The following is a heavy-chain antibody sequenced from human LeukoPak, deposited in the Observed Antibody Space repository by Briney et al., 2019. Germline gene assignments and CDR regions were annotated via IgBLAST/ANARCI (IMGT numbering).Heavy chain of an antibody. V-gene: IGHV3-74*03. CDR3: AREINKWFDP. CDR2: INPDGSTT. Sequence: QPGGSLRLSCAASGSTFSSHWMHWVRQAPGEGLVWVSRINPDGSTTKNADSVEGRFTISRDNARSTVFLQLNSLRAEDTAVYYCAREINKWFDPWGQGTLVTVSS. J-gene: IGHJ5*02. CDR1: GSTFSSHW.